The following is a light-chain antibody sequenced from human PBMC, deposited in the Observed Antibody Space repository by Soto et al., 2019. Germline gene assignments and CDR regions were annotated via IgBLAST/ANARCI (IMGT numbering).Light chain of an antibody. CDR2: GNS. Sequence: QSVLTQPPSVSGAPGQRVTISCTGSSSNIGAGYDVHWYQQLPGTAPKLLIYGNSNRPSGVPDRFSGSKSGTSASLAITGLQAEDEADYYGQCYDSSLSGYVVFGGGTKRTVL. CDR3: QCYDSSLSGYVV. CDR1: SSNIGAGYD. J-gene: IGLJ2*01. V-gene: IGLV1-40*01.